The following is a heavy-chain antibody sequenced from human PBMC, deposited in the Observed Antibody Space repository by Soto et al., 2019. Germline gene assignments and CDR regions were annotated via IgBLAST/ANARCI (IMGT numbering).Heavy chain of an antibody. D-gene: IGHD6-19*01. CDR2: LYASGTT. Sequence: EVPLVESGGGLIQPGGSLRLSCAASGFTVSSNYMGWVRQAPGKGLEWVSLLYASGTTYYADSVKGRFTISRDNSKNTLYLQMNSLRAGDTAVYYCAKVYGGWVDYWGQGTLVTVSS. CDR1: GFTVSSNY. CDR3: AKVYGGWVDY. J-gene: IGHJ4*02. V-gene: IGHV3-53*01.